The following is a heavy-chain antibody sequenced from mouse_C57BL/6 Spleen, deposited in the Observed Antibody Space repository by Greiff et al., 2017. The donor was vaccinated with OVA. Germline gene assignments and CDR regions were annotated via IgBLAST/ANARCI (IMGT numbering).Heavy chain of an antibody. Sequence: QVQLQQSGAELVKPGASVKISCKASGYTFTDYYLNWVKQRPGQGLEWIGKIGPGSGSTYYNEKFKGKATLTADKSSSTAYMQLSSLTSEDSAVYFCAREAVRGYYDAMDYWGQGTSVTGSS. V-gene: IGHV1-77*01. CDR2: IGPGSGST. J-gene: IGHJ4*01. D-gene: IGHD2-14*01. CDR3: AREAVRGYYDAMDY. CDR1: GYTFTDYY.